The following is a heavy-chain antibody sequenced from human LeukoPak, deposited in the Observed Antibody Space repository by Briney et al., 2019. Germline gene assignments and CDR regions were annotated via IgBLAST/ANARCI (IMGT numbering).Heavy chain of an antibody. J-gene: IGHJ6*03. Sequence: ASVKVSCKASGYTFTSYYMHWVRQAPGQGLEWMGIINPSGGSTSYAQKFQGRVTMIRDMSTSTVYMELSSLRSEDTAVYYCARDVAYCSGGSCYYYMDVWGKGTTVTVSS. V-gene: IGHV1-46*01. CDR2: INPSGGST. CDR1: GYTFTSYY. D-gene: IGHD2-15*01. CDR3: ARDVAYCSGGSCYYYMDV.